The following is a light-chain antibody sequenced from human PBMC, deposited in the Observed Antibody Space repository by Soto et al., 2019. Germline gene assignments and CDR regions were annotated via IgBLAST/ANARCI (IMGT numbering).Light chain of an antibody. CDR3: QSYDSSLSGVV. CDR1: SSNIGAGYD. CDR2: NNS. J-gene: IGLJ2*01. V-gene: IGLV1-40*01. Sequence: QSVLTQPPSMSGAPGQRVTISCTGSSSNIGAGYDVNWYQQLPGTAPKLLIYNNSNRPSGVPDRFSASKSGTSASLAITGLQAEDEADYYCQSYDSSLSGVVFGGGTKLTVL.